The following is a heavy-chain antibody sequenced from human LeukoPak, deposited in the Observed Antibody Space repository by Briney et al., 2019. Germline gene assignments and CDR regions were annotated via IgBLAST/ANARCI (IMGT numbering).Heavy chain of an antibody. D-gene: IGHD5-24*01. Sequence: SETLSLTCTVSGYSISSGYYWGWIRQPPGKGLEWIGSIYHSGSTYYNPSLKSRVTISVDTSKNQFSLKLSSVTAADTAVYYCAREGGRDGYNSFDYWGQGTLVTVSS. J-gene: IGHJ4*02. CDR2: IYHSGST. CDR1: GYSISSGYY. CDR3: AREGGRDGYNSFDY. V-gene: IGHV4-38-2*02.